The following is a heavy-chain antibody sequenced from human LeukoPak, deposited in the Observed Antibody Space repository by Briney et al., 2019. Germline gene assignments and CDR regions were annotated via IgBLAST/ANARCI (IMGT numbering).Heavy chain of an antibody. Sequence: GGSLRLSCAASGFTFSNYWMSWLRQAPGKGLEWVANIKQDGNDKNYVDSMKGRFTISRDNAKNSLYLQMNSLRAEDTAVYYCARFSSSSSGYWGRGTLVTVTS. J-gene: IGHJ4*02. V-gene: IGHV3-7*01. CDR3: ARFSSSSSGY. CDR2: IKQDGNDK. D-gene: IGHD6-13*01. CDR1: GFTFSNYW.